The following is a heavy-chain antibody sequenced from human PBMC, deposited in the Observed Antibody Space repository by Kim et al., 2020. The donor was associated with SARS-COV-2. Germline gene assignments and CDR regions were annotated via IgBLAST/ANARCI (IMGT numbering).Heavy chain of an antibody. CDR3: ARDEYYYDSSGSYDGMDV. D-gene: IGHD3-22*01. V-gene: IGHV3-48*02. J-gene: IGHJ6*02. Sequence: KNRFTSSRDNAKNSLYRQMNSLKDEDTAVYYCARDEYYYDSSGSYDGMDVWGQGTTVTVSS.